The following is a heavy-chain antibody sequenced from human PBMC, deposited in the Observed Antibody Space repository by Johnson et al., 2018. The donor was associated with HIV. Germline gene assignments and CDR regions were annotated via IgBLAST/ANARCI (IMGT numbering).Heavy chain of an antibody. J-gene: IGHJ3*01. V-gene: IGHV3-30*02. CDR1: GFTFSDYY. CDR3: AKVRGDF. CDR2: IRYDGSDK. D-gene: IGHD3-3*01. Sequence: QVQLVESGGGLVKPGGSLRLSCAASGFTFSDYYMTWIRQAPCKGLEWVSFIRYDGSDKHYADSVKGRFTIYRDNSKNTLYLQMNSLRAEDTAVYYCAKVRGDFWGQGTMVTVSS.